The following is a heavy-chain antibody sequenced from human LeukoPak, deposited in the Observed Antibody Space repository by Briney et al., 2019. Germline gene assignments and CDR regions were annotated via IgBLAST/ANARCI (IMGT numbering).Heavy chain of an antibody. CDR2: IKSKTDGGTT. CDR1: GLTFSNAW. V-gene: IGHV3-15*01. Sequence: PGGSLRLSCAASGLTFSNAWMSWVRQAPGKGLEWVGRIKSKTDGGTTDYGAPVKGRFIISRDDSKNTLYLQMNGLKIEDTAVYYCITDPGEWEPIWGQGTMVTVSS. D-gene: IGHD1-26*01. CDR3: ITDPGEWEPI. J-gene: IGHJ3*02.